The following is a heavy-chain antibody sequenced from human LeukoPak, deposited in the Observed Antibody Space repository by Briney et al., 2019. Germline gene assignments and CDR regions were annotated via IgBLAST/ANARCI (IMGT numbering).Heavy chain of an antibody. V-gene: IGHV4-4*07. CDR1: GVSISSYY. Sequence: KSSETLSLTCTASGVSISSYYWSWIRQPAGKGLEWIGRIYTSGSTNYNPSLKSRVTMSVDTSKNQFSLKLSSVTAADTAVYYCARGDIAAAGAPLGYWGQGTLVTVSS. CDR3: ARGDIAAAGAPLGY. CDR2: IYTSGST. J-gene: IGHJ4*02. D-gene: IGHD6-13*01.